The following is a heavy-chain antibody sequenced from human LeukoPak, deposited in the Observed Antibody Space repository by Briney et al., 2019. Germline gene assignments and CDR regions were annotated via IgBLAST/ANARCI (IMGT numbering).Heavy chain of an antibody. CDR2: IWYDGSNK. Sequence: GGSLRLSCAASGFTFSSYGMHWVRQAPGKGLEWVAVIWYDGSNKYYADSVKGRFTISRDNSKNTLYLQMNSLRAEDTAVYYCARARTSSWYGPIDYWGQGTLVTVSS. D-gene: IGHD6-13*01. V-gene: IGHV3-33*08. CDR1: GFTFSSYG. J-gene: IGHJ4*02. CDR3: ARARTSSWYGPIDY.